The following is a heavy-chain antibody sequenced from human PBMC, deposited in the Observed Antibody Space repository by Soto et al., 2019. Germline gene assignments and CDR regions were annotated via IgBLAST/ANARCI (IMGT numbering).Heavy chain of an antibody. J-gene: IGHJ4*02. CDR2: MSFDGTKE. Sequence: LILSWAASGFPLSTCCMHWVRTAPGKGLGWVAAMSFDGTKEYYADSVKGRFTISRDNSRNTLFLQLNSLRAVDTAVYYCAKEYGSTWIDHWGQGTLVTVS. CDR1: GFPLSTCC. CDR3: AKEYGSTWIDH. V-gene: IGHV3-30*18. D-gene: IGHD6-13*01.